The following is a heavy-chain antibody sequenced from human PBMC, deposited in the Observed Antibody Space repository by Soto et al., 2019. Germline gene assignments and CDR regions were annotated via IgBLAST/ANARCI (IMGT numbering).Heavy chain of an antibody. Sequence: EVQLVESGGGLVQPGGSLKLSCAGSGFTFSGSAVHWVRQASGKGLEWVGRIRSKANNYATAYAASVQGRFTIFRDDLKNTAYLQMNSLKTEDTAVYYCTNPQVYYGMEVWGQGTTVTVSS. CDR1: GFTFSGSA. CDR3: TNPQVYYGMEV. J-gene: IGHJ6*02. CDR2: IRSKANNYAT. V-gene: IGHV3-73*02.